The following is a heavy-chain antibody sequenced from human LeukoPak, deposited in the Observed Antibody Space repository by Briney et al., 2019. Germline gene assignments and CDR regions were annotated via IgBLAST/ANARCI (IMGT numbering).Heavy chain of an antibody. J-gene: IGHJ6*03. V-gene: IGHV3-23*01. D-gene: IGHD5-18*01. CDR2: ISGRGGTT. CDR3: ARARRGYSYGYYYYYYMDV. CDR1: KFTFSSYA. Sequence: GGSLRLSCVASKFTFSSYALTWVRQAPGKGLEWVSAISGRGGTTYYADSVKGRFTISRDNFKNTLYLQMNSLRAEDTAVYYCARARRGYSYGYYYYYYMDVWGKGTTVTVSS.